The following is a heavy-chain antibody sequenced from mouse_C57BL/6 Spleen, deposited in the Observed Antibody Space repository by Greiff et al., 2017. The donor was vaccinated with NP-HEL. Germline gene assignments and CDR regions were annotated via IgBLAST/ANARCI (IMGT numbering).Heavy chain of an antibody. CDR2: ILPGSGST. CDR3: ARYRDYYAMDY. CDR1: GYTFTGYW. J-gene: IGHJ4*01. V-gene: IGHV1-9*01. D-gene: IGHD2-12*01. Sequence: QVQLQQSGAELMKPGASVKLSCKATGYTFTGYWIEWVKQRPGHGLEWIGEILPGSGSTTYNEKFKGKATFTADTSSNTAYMQLSSLTTEDSAIYCCARYRDYYAMDYWGQGTSVTVSS.